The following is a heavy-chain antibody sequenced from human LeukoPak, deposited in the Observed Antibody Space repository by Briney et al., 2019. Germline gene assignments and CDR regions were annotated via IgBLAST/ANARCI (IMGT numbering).Heavy chain of an antibody. Sequence: GRSLRLSCAASGFTFSSYGMHWVRQAPGKGLEWVAVISYDGSNKYYADSVKGRFTISRDNSKNTLYLQMNSLRAEDTAVYYCARGKTAFDILTGYDSWGQGTLVTVSS. V-gene: IGHV3-30*03. CDR3: ARGKTAFDILTGYDS. J-gene: IGHJ5*01. CDR2: ISYDGSNK. D-gene: IGHD3-9*01. CDR1: GFTFSSYG.